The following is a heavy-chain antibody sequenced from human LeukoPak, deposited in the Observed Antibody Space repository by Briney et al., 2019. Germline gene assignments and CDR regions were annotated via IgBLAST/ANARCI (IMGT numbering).Heavy chain of an antibody. D-gene: IGHD6-19*01. CDR1: GGTFSSYA. V-gene: IGHV1-69*13. CDR2: IIPIFGTA. J-gene: IGHJ4*02. CDR3: AKDRGGGHLNSIAVAGT. Sequence: SVKVCCKASGGTFSSYAISWVRQAPGQGLGWMGGIIPIFGTANYAQKSQGRVTVTADESTSTAYMELSSLRAEDTAVYYCAKDRGGGHLNSIAVAGTWGQGTLVTVSS.